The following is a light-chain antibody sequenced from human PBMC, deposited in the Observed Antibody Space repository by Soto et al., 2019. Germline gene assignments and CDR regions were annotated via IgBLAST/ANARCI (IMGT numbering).Light chain of an antibody. CDR3: QHFGSSPPKYT. Sequence: EVVLTQSPGTLSLSPGERATLSCRASQTVSSSHLAWYQQKPGQAPRLLIYGASDRATDIPDRFSGSGSGTAFTLTISRREPEDFAVYYCQHFGSSPPKYTFGQGTKLEIK. V-gene: IGKV3-20*01. J-gene: IGKJ2*01. CDR2: GAS. CDR1: QTVSSSH.